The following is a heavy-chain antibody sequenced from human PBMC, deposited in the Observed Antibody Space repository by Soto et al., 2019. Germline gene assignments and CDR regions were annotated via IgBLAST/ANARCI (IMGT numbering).Heavy chain of an antibody. J-gene: IGHJ4*02. CDR3: ARAAYYYGSGSYNHDY. Sequence: QVQLVQSGAEVKKPGASVKVSCKASGYTFTSYAMHWVRQAPGQRLEWMGWINAGNGNTKYSQKFQGRVTITRDTSASTADMKRSCPSTEDTAVYYCARAAYYYGSGSYNHDYWGQGTLVAVSS. D-gene: IGHD3-10*01. V-gene: IGHV1-3*01. CDR1: GYTFTSYA. CDR2: INAGNGNT.